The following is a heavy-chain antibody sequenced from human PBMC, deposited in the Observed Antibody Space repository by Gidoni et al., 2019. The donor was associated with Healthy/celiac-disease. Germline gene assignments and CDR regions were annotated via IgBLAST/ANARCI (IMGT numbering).Heavy chain of an antibody. V-gene: IGHV5-51*01. J-gene: IGHJ6*02. CDR3: ARSAPAAIYSYYGMDV. Sequence: EVQLVQSGAEVKKPGESLKISCKGSGYRFTSYWIGWVRQMPGKGLEWMGIIYPGDSDTRYSPSFQGQVTISADKSISTAYLQWSSLKASDTAMYYCARSAPAAIYSYYGMDVWGQGTTVTVSS. CDR2: IYPGDSDT. D-gene: IGHD2-2*02. CDR1: GYRFTSYW.